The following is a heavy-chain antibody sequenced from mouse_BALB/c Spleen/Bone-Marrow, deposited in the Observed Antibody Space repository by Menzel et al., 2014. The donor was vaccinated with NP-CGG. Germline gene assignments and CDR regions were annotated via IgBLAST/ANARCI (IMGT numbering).Heavy chain of an antibody. V-gene: IGHV1S22*01. J-gene: IGHJ4*01. CDR3: ARRLRGSYAMDY. CDR2: VYPGRGSI. CDR1: GYTFTNYW. D-gene: IGHD1-3*01. Sequence: LQQPGSELVRPGASVKLSCKASGYTFTNYWIHWVKQRPGQGLEWIGNVYPGRGSINSDEKFKTKATLTVDTSSSTAYMHLNSLTSEDSAVYYCARRLRGSYAMDYWGQGTSVTVSS.